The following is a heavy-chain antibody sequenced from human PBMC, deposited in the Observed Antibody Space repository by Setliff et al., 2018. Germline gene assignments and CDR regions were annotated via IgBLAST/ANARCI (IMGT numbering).Heavy chain of an antibody. CDR3: VREGVDSRSSTDYRYYMDV. D-gene: IGHD3-22*01. V-gene: IGHV1-69*05. J-gene: IGHJ6*03. Sequence: ASVKVSCKSSGYTFTSYGINWVRQAPGQGLEWMGGTIPIFGTTDYAQKFRGRVTIITDESTSTAFMQLSSLRSEDTAVYYCVREGVDSRSSTDYRYYMDVWGKGTTVTVSS. CDR2: TIPIFGTT. CDR1: GYTFTSYG.